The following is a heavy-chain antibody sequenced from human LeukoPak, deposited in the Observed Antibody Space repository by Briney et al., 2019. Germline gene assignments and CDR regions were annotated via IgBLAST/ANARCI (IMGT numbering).Heavy chain of an antibody. J-gene: IGHJ4*02. D-gene: IGHD6-19*01. CDR1: GYTYTNYG. CDR2: SSTYNGNT. V-gene: IGHV1-18*01. Sequence: GASVKVSCKASGYTYTNYGISWVRQAPGQGLEWMGGSSTYNGNTNYAQKLQGRVTMTTDTSTRPAYMELWRLRSDDTAVYYCARDLRSSGSYYFDYWGQGTLVTVSS. CDR3: ARDLRSSGSYYFDY.